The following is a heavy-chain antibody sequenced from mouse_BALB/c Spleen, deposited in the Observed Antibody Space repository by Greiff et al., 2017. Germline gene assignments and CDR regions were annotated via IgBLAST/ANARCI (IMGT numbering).Heavy chain of an antibody. CDR1: GYTFTSYW. CDR3: ARRNYGWFAY. Sequence: QVQLQQSGAELVKPGASVKLSCKTSGYTFTSYWIQWVKQRPGQGLGWIGEIFPGTGTTYYNEKFKGKATLTIDTSSSTAYMQLSSLTSEDSAAYFCARRNYGWFAYWGQGTLVTVSA. CDR2: IFPGTGTT. J-gene: IGHJ3*01. D-gene: IGHD1-1*01. V-gene: IGHV1S132*01.